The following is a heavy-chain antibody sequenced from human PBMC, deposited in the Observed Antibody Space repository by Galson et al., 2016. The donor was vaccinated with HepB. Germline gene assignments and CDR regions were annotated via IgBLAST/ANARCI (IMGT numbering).Heavy chain of an antibody. V-gene: IGHV3-23*01. CDR3: GKPKVGSCGAQIDS. D-gene: IGHD2-2*03. J-gene: IGHJ5*01. CDR1: GVAINTKW. CDR2: ICGTADKT. Sequence: ETLSLTCAVSGVAINTKWWSWVRQPPGKGLEWVSSICGTADKTYYAESVKGRFTISRDTSRNTLEMEMSGLRADDTAVYYCGKPKVGSCGAQIDSWGHGTLVIVSS.